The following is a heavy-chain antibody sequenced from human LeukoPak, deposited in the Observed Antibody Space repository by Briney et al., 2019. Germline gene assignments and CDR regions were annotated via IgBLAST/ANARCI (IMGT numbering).Heavy chain of an antibody. Sequence: GASVTVSCTTSGYTFTSKFLHWLRQAPAQGLEWMGGIEPKSGDPVNAQKFWGRVTVTRDTSVSTASMDLTWRTSDETAVYYCAIENYYDGCGCSKAFDDGGEGRLVTVSS. J-gene: IGHJ4*02. CDR2: IEPKSGDP. CDR3: AIENYYDGCGCSKAFDD. V-gene: IGHV1-2*02. D-gene: IGHD3-22*01. CDR1: GYTFTSKF.